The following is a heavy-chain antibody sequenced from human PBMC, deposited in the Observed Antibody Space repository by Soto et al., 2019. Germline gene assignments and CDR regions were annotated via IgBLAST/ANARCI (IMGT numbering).Heavy chain of an antibody. CDR1: GGSISSSDFY. V-gene: IGHV4-39*02. CDR2: MYYSATT. CDR3: ARSFYP. Sequence: PSETLSLICTVSGGSISSSDFYWGWLRQTPGKGLEFIGSMYYSATTYYNASFMSRVSISVDMSKNRLSLTLPSVTAADTAVYYCARSFYPWGQGTLVTVFS. J-gene: IGHJ5*02.